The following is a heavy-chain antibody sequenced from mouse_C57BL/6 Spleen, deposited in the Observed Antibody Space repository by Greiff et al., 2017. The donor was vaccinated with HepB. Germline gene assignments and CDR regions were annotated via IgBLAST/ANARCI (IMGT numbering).Heavy chain of an antibody. Sequence: EVQRVESGPGMVKPSQSLSLTCTVTGYSITSGYDWHWIRHFPGNKLEWMGYISYSGSTNYNPSLKSRISITHDTSKNHFFLKLNSVTTEDTATYYCARGDYYGYFDVWGTGTTVTVSS. CDR3: ARGDYYGYFDV. V-gene: IGHV3-1*01. D-gene: IGHD2-4*01. CDR1: GYSITSGYD. CDR2: ISYSGST. J-gene: IGHJ1*03.